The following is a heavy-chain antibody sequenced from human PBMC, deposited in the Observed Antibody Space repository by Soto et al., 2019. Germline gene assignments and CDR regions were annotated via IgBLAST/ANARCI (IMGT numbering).Heavy chain of an antibody. Sequence: GGSLRLSCAASGFTYNIYAMSWVRHTPGKGLEWVSTITAGGDTTYYADSVKGRFTISRDNSKNTLFLQMKNLRAEDTAVYSCAKTTMIGGRVLGFDSCGHGTLVPVYS. CDR3: AKTTMIGGRVLGFDS. V-gene: IGHV3-23*01. CDR1: GFTYNIYA. D-gene: IGHD3-22*01. CDR2: ITAGGDTT. J-gene: IGHJ4*01.